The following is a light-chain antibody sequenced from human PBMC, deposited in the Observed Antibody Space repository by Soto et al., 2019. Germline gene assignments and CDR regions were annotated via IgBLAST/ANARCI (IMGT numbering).Light chain of an antibody. J-gene: IGLJ1*01. CDR3: CSYAGSYTYV. CDR2: DVR. V-gene: IGLV2-11*01. CDR1: SSDVASYNY. Sequence: QSVLTQPRSVSGSPGQSVTISCTGTSSDVASYNYVSWYQQHPGKAPKLIIYDVRKRPSGVPDRFFGSKSASTASLTISGHQAEDEAEYYCCSYAGSYTYVYGTGTKVTVL.